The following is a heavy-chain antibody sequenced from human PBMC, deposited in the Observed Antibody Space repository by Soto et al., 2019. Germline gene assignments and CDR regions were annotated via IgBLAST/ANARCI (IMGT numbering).Heavy chain of an antibody. V-gene: IGHV3-74*01. J-gene: IGHJ4*02. CDR3: ARDIAAAGTFLEY. CDR1: GFTFSSYW. Sequence: GGSLRLSCATSGFTFSSYWMHWVRQAPGKGLVWVSRINSDGSTNYADSVKGRFTISRDNAKNTLYLQMNSLRAEDTAVYYCARDIAAAGTFLEYWGQGTLVPVSS. CDR2: INSDGST. D-gene: IGHD6-13*01.